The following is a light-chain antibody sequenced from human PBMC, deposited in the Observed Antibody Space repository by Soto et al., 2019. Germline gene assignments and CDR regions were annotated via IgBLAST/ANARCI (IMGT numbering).Light chain of an antibody. CDR2: AAS. CDR1: QSVSRNY. J-gene: IGKJ1*01. V-gene: IGKV3-20*01. Sequence: EIGLTQSRGTLSLSAGGRASRGCRVCQSVSRNYLAWYQQKPGQAPRLLIYAASSRATGIPDRFSGSGSGTDFTLTISRLEPEDFAVYYCHQYGTSVRTFGQGTKVDI. CDR3: HQYGTSVRT.